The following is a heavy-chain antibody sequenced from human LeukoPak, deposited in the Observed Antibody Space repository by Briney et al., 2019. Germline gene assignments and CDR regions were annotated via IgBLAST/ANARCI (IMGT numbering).Heavy chain of an antibody. CDR1: GLTFSKYW. CDR2: IKEDGSNK. Sequence: GGSLRLSCAASGLTFSKYWMSWVRQAPGKGLEWVANIKEDGSNKYYADSVKGRFTISRDNSKNTLYLQMNSLRAEDTAVYYCAKDRAEKYQLLEFFDYWGQGTLVTVSS. D-gene: IGHD2-2*01. V-gene: IGHV3-7*01. J-gene: IGHJ4*02. CDR3: AKDRAEKYQLLEFFDY.